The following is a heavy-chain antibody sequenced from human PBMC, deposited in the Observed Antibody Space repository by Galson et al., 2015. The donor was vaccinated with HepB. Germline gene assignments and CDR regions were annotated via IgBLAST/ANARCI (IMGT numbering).Heavy chain of an antibody. CDR3: ARVLTLADYYFDY. J-gene: IGHJ4*02. CDR2: IYSGGST. V-gene: IGHV3-53*01. Sequence: SLRLSCAASGFTVSSNYMSWVRQAPGKGLEWVSVIYSGGSTYYADSVKGRFTISRDNSKNTLYLQMNSLRAEDTAVYYCARVLTLADYYFDYWGQGTLVTVSS. CDR1: GFTVSSNY. D-gene: IGHD1-1*01.